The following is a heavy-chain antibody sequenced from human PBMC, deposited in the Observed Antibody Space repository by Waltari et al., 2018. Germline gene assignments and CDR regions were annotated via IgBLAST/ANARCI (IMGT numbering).Heavy chain of an antibody. CDR1: GYSFTSYW. J-gene: IGHJ4*02. CDR2: TYPGDSDT. V-gene: IGHV5-51*01. Sequence: EVQLVQSGAEVKKPGESLKISCKGSGYSFTSYWIGWVRQMPGKGLEWMGITYPGDSDTRYSPSFQGQVTISADKSISTAYLQWSSLKASDTAMYYGARRPRRDGYSVDYWGQGTLVTVSS. D-gene: IGHD2-15*01. CDR3: ARRPRRDGYSVDY.